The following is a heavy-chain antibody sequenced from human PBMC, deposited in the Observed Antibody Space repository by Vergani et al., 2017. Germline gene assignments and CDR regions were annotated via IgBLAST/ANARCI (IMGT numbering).Heavy chain of an antibody. V-gene: IGHV5-51*01. J-gene: IGHJ4*02. CDR2: IYPGDSDT. D-gene: IGHD3-9*01. Sequence: EVQLVQSGAEVKKPGESLKISCKGSGYSFTSYWIGWVRQMPGKGLEWMGSIYPGDSDTRYSPSFQGQVTISADKSISTAYLPWSSLKASDTARYCCAGSNYDILTGRLDYWGQGTLVTVSS. CDR1: GYSFTSYW. CDR3: AGSNYDILTGRLDY.